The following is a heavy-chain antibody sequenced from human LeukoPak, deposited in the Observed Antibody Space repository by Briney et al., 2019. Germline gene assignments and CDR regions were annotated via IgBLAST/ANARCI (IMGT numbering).Heavy chain of an antibody. J-gene: IGHJ4*02. D-gene: IGHD3-22*01. CDR2: ISSGSTYT. CDR3: ARGNYYYDSSGYHSLDY. Sequence: KAGGSLRLSCEVSGFTFSDHYMSWIRQAPGKRLEWVSYISSGSTYTSYADSVEGRFTISRDNAKNSLYLQMNSLRAEDTALYYCARGNYYYDSSGYHSLDYWGQGTLVTVSS. V-gene: IGHV3-11*05. CDR1: GFTFSDHY.